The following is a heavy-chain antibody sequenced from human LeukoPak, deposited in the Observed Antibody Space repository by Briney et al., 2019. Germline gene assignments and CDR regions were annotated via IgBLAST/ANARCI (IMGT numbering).Heavy chain of an antibody. CDR2: IYYSGST. CDR3: AREQWLVPDY. Sequence: PSETLSLTCTVSDGSVSSGSYYWSWLRQPPGKGLEWIGYIYYSGSTNYNPSLKSRVTISVDTSKNQFSLKLSSVTAADTAVYYCAREQWLVPDYWGQGTLVTVSS. D-gene: IGHD6-19*01. J-gene: IGHJ4*02. V-gene: IGHV4-61*01. CDR1: DGSVSSGSYY.